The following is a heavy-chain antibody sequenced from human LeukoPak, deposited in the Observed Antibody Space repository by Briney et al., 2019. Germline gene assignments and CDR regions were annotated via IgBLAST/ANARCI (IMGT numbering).Heavy chain of an antibody. CDR1: GFTISNYW. Sequence: PGGSLRLSCAASGFTISNYWMSWVRQAPGKGLEWVANIKQDGSEKYYVDSVKGRFTISRDNAKNSLNLRMNSLRAEDTAVYYCARVRRRTSCYPPLAFSPSPRSCPDYMDVWGKGTTVTISS. J-gene: IGHJ6*03. CDR3: ARVRRRTSCYPPLAFSPSPRSCPDYMDV. V-gene: IGHV3-7*01. D-gene: IGHD2-2*01. CDR2: IKQDGSEK.